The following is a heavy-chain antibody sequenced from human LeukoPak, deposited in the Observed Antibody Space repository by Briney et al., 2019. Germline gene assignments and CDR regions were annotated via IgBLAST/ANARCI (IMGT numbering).Heavy chain of an antibody. D-gene: IGHD2-2*02. V-gene: IGHV4-39*01. CDR3: ARQSSTSCYIDY. CDR1: GGSISSSSYY. Sequence: SETLSLTCTVSGGSISSSSYYWGWIRQPPGKGLEWIGSIFYSGSTFYNPSLKSRVTISVVTSKNQFSLKLSSVTAADTTVYFCARQSSTSCYIDYWGQGTLVAVSS. J-gene: IGHJ4*02. CDR2: IFYSGST.